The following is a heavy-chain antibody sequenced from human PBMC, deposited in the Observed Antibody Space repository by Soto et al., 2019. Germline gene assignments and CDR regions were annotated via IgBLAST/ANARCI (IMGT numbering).Heavy chain of an antibody. CDR1: GGSVNSVGYM. J-gene: IGHJ4*02. D-gene: IGHD1-26*01. V-gene: IGHV4-61*03. CDR2: ISYTGST. CDR3: ARISGAYGAIDF. Sequence: SETLSLTCNVSGGSVNSVGYMWTWIRQPPGKGLEWIGYISYTGSTNYNPSLKSRLSISVYASKNRFSLKVSSMTYADSAAYYCARISGAYGAIDFWGQGTLVTVSS.